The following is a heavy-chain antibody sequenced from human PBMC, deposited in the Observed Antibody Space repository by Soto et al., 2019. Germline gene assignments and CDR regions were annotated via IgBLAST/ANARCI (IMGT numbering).Heavy chain of an antibody. CDR2: IKSKTDGGTT. Sequence: VPLRLSCAASGVTFSNAWMNWVRQAPGKGLEWVGRIKSKTDGGTTDYAAPVKGRFTISRDDSKNTLYLQMNSLKTEDTAVYYCTTASSLSEFDYWGQGTLVTVSS. D-gene: IGHD6-13*01. CDR1: GVTFSNAW. CDR3: TTASSLSEFDY. V-gene: IGHV3-15*07. J-gene: IGHJ4*02.